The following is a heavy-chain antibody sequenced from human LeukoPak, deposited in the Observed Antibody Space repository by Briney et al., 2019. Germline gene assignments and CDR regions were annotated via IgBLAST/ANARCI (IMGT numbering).Heavy chain of an antibody. CDR1: GFTFSSYS. D-gene: IGHD6-13*01. CDR3: ARDQGNSWTYFDY. J-gene: IGHJ4*02. Sequence: GGSLRLSCAASGFTFSSYSMNWVRQAPGEGLEWVSYISGSGTTIYYADSVKGRFTISRDNAKNSLYLQMDSLRAEDTAVYYCARDQGNSWTYFDYWGQGTLVTVSS. V-gene: IGHV3-48*04. CDR2: ISGSGTTI.